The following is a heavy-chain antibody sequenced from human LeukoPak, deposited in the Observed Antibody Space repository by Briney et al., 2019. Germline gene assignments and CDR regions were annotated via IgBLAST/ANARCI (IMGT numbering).Heavy chain of an antibody. CDR2: IRSKAYRGTT. D-gene: IGHD5-18*01. V-gene: IGHV3-49*04. J-gene: IGHJ6*02. CDR1: GFTFADHA. Sequence: PGGSLRLSCRAYGFTFADHAMSWVRQAPGEGLEWVGFIRSKAYRGTTEYAPSVKGRFTISRDDSISIAYLQMNSLKTEDTAIYYCTRGPIQLWLYSGIDVWGQGTTVIVSS. CDR3: TRGPIQLWLYSGIDV.